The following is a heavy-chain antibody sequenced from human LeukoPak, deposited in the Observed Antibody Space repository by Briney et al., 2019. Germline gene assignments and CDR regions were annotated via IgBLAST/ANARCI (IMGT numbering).Heavy chain of an antibody. Sequence: SETLSLTCTVSGGSISRYYWSWIRQPPGKGLEWIGYIYDSGNTNYNPSLKSRVTISVDTSRNQFSLNLSSVTAADTAMYYCARSYSSGWLKAYSYYYTDVWGKGTTVTVSS. V-gene: IGHV4-4*08. CDR1: GGSISRYY. J-gene: IGHJ6*03. D-gene: IGHD6-19*01. CDR2: IYDSGNT. CDR3: ARSYSSGWLKAYSYYYTDV.